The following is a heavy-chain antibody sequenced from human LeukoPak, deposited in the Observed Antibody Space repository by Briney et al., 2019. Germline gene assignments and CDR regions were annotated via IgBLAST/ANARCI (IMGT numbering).Heavy chain of an antibody. CDR1: GFTFSESW. J-gene: IGHJ6*02. CDR3: ATYINWVAGDV. Sequence: GGSLRLSCAASGFTFSESWMTWDRQVPGQGLEWVAHINHEGGGIQYVDSVKGRFTISRDNAEGSVYLQMNSLRAEDTAIYHCATYINWVAGDVWGQGTTVIVSS. D-gene: IGHD1-1*01. CDR2: INHEGGGI. V-gene: IGHV3-7*01.